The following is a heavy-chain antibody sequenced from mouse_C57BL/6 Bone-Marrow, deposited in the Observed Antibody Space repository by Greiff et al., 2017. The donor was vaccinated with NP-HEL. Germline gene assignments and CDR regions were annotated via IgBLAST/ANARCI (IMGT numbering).Heavy chain of an antibody. CDR3: AKLLYYYGSPAWFAY. D-gene: IGHD1-1*01. CDR1: GFSLTSYG. J-gene: IGHJ3*01. V-gene: IGHV2-3*01. CDR2: IWGDGST. Sequence: QVQLQQSGPGLVAPSQSLSITCTVSGFSLTSYGVSWVRQPPGKGLEWLGVIWGDGSTNYHSALISRLSISTANSERQVLLKLNSLQTDDTATYYCAKLLYYYGSPAWFAYWGQGTLVTVSA.